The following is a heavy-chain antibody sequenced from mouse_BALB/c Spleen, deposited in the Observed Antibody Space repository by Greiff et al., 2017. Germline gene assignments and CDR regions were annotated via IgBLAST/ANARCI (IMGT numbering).Heavy chain of an antibody. Sequence: VQLQQSGAGLARPGASVKLSCKASGYTFTSYWMQWVTQRPGQGLEWIGTIYTGDGDTRYTQNFKGKATLTAEKSSSTAYMQLSSLASEDTAVYYCARGGGYDVDYWGQGTTLTVSS. CDR2: IYTGDGDT. D-gene: IGHD2-2*01. V-gene: IGHV1-87*01. J-gene: IGHJ2*01. CDR1: GYTFTSYW. CDR3: ARGGGYDVDY.